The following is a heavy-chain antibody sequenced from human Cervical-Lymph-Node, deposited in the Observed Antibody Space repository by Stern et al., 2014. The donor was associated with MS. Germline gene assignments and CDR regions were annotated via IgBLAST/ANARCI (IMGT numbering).Heavy chain of an antibody. CDR2: INPNSGGP. CDR3: AREESSWLRDFDY. D-gene: IGHD6-13*01. J-gene: IGHJ4*02. V-gene: IGHV1-2*02. Sequence: QVQLVQSGAEVKKPGASVKVSCKASGYTFTGYYMHWVRQAPGQGLEWMGWINPNSGGPNYAQKFQGRVTMTRDTSISTAYMELSRLRSDDTAVYYCAREESSWLRDFDYWGQGTLVTVSS. CDR1: GYTFTGYY.